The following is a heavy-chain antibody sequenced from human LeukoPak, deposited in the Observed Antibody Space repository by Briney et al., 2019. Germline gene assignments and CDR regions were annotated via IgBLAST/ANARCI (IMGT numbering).Heavy chain of an antibody. CDR1: GYTFTGYY. D-gene: IGHD6-19*01. Sequence: ASVKVSCNAFGYTFTGYYMHWVRQAPGQGLEWMGWINPNSGGTNSAQKFQGRVTMTRDTSNSTAYMELSRLRSDDTAMYYCARIYSSGWYVGYWGQGTLVTVSS. V-gene: IGHV1-2*02. J-gene: IGHJ4*02. CDR3: ARIYSSGWYVGY. CDR2: INPNSGGT.